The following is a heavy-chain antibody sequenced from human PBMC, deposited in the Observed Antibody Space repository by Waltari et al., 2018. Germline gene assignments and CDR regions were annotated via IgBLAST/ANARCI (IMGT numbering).Heavy chain of an antibody. D-gene: IGHD2-15*01. CDR1: GFTFDDYT. J-gene: IGHJ6*02. V-gene: IGHV3-43*01. Sequence: VESGGVVVQPGGSLRLSCAASGFTFDDYTMHWVRQAPGKGLEWVSLISWDGGSTYYADSVKGRFTISRDNSKNSLYLQMNSLRTEDTALYYCAKDEGHCSGGSCSGIGMDVWGQGTTVTVSS. CDR3: AKDEGHCSGGSCSGIGMDV. CDR2: ISWDGGST.